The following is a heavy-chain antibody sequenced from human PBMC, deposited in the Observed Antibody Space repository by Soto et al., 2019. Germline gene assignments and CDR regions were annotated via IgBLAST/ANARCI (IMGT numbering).Heavy chain of an antibody. Sequence: AGGSLRLSCAASGFTFSSYGMHWVRQAPRKGLEWVASIKDDGSENYYVDSVKGRFTLSRDNAKNSLYLQMNSLRAEDTAVYYCARVNDYVWGSFLYYYMDAWGKGTTVTVSS. CDR1: GFTFSSYG. V-gene: IGHV3-7*01. CDR2: IKDDGSEN. D-gene: IGHD3-16*01. J-gene: IGHJ6*03. CDR3: ARVNDYVWGSFLYYYMDA.